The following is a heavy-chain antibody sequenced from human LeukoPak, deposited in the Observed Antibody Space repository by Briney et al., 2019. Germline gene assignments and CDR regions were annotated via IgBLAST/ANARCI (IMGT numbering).Heavy chain of an antibody. CDR2: IYYSGST. J-gene: IGHJ4*02. CDR3: PRRRDASYYYGSGSYYREYYFDY. Sequence: PSETLSLSCTVSGGSISSSSYYWGWIRQPPGKGLEWIGSIYYSGSTYYNPSLKSRVTISVDTSKNQFSLKLSSVTAADTAVYYCPRRRDASYYYGSGSYYREYYFDYWGQGTLVTVSS. CDR1: GGSISSSSYY. D-gene: IGHD3-10*01. V-gene: IGHV4-39*01.